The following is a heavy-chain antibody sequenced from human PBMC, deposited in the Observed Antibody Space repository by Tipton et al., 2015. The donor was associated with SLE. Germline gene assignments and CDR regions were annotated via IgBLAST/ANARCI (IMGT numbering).Heavy chain of an antibody. D-gene: IGHD5-24*01. CDR3: SAAISPRDYYMAV. V-gene: IGHV1-69*06. Sequence: QSGAEVKKPGSSVRVSCKTSGGTFTNYAFNWVRQAPGQGLEWVGKIVPLFGTTDYAPNFQGRVTFTADKSTKTAYMEVSSLTSADSAVYYCSAAISPRDYYMAVWGKGTAVSVSS. CDR1: GGTFTNYA. J-gene: IGHJ6*03. CDR2: IVPLFGTT.